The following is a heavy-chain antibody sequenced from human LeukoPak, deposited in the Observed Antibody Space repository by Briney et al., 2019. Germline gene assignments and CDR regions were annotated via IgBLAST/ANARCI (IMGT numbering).Heavy chain of an antibody. D-gene: IGHD2-2*01. J-gene: IGHJ5*02. CDR2: IYPGDSDT. V-gene: IGHV5-51*01. Sequence: GESLKISCKGSGYSFTSYWIGWVRQMPGKGLEWMGIIYPGDSDTRYSPSFQGQVTISADKSISTAYLQWSSLKASDTAMYHCARHPVPRVPAAEYNWFDPWGQGTLVTVSS. CDR3: ARHPVPRVPAAEYNWFDP. CDR1: GYSFTSYW.